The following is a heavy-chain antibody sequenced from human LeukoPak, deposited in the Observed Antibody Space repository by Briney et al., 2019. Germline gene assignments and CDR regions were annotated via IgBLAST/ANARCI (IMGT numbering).Heavy chain of an antibody. D-gene: IGHD3-16*01. J-gene: IGHJ5*02. V-gene: IGHV1-46*01. CDR3: ARDTSEGDYAWWFDP. Sequence: ASVKVSCKASGYSFTSHYMHWVRQAPGQGLEWMGLINPRGTATRYAESFQGRLTLTRDLSTGTDYMELSSLRSDDTAVYFCARDTSEGDYAWWFDPWDQGTLVTVAS. CDR2: INPRGTAT. CDR1: GYSFTSHY.